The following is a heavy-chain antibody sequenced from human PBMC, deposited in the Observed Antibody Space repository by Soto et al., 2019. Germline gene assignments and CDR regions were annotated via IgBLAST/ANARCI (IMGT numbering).Heavy chain of an antibody. D-gene: IGHD4-17*01. CDR1: GGSISSYY. Sequence: QVQLQESGPGLVKPSETLSLTCTVSGGSISSYYWSWIRQPPGKGLEWIGYIYYSGSTNYNPSLKSRVTISVDTSKNQFSLKLSSVTAADTAVYYCARRDWPRRAYGDYADAFDIWGQGTMVTVSS. V-gene: IGHV4-59*08. CDR2: IYYSGST. CDR3: ARRDWPRRAYGDYADAFDI. J-gene: IGHJ3*02.